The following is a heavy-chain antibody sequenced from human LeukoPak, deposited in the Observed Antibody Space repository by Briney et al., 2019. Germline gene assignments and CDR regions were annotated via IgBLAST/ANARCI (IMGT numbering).Heavy chain of an antibody. J-gene: IGHJ4*02. CDR1: GVTLSMFW. D-gene: IGHD6-19*01. CDR2: INPDGSEQ. V-gene: IGHV3-7*01. CDR3: VRGDGSGWPFAN. Sequence: GGSLRLSCAASGVTLSMFWMSWVRLSPGTGLEWVANINPDGSEQNYVDSVKGRFTISRDNAKNSLYLQMKSLRAEDTAVYYCVRGDGSGWPFANWGQGTLVTVSS.